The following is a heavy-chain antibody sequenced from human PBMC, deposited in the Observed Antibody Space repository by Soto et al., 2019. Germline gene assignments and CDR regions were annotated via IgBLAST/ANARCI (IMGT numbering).Heavy chain of an antibody. CDR1: GGSISSYF. V-gene: IGHV4-59*01. Sequence: PSETLSLTCTVSGGSISSYFWSWIRQPPGKGLEWIGYISYSGITNYNPSLNSRVTMSVDTSKSQFSLKLNSVTAADAAVYYCARNGGWPPNAIEHFQHWAQGTVVPGSS. CDR2: ISYSGIT. D-gene: IGHD6-19*01. J-gene: IGHJ1*01. CDR3: ARNGGWPPNAIEHFQH.